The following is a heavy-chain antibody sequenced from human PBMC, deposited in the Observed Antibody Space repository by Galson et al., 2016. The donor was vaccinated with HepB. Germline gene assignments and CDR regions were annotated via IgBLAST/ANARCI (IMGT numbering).Heavy chain of an antibody. CDR1: GFTFGDYA. V-gene: IGHV3-49*03. Sequence: SLRLSCAGSGFTFGDYAMNWLRQAPGKGLEWAAFIRSKTYGGTTKYAASVKGRFTISRHDSNSIAYLQMNSLKTEDTAVYYCTRSDYYDSSGPPGYWGQGTPVTVSS. CDR3: TRSDYYDSSGPPGY. CDR2: IRSKTYGGTT. J-gene: IGHJ4*02. D-gene: IGHD3-22*01.